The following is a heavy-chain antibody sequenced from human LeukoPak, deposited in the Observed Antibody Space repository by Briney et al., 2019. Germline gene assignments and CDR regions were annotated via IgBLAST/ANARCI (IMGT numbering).Heavy chain of an antibody. Sequence: GGSLRLSCAASGFTVSSKYMSWVRQAPGKGLEWVSLIYTGDNTYYADSVKGRFTISRDKSENTLYLQMNSLTAEDTAVYFCATEGGTTFSNYFDYWGQGTLVTVSS. D-gene: IGHD2/OR15-2a*01. CDR3: ATEGGTTFSNYFDY. CDR1: GFTVSSKY. J-gene: IGHJ4*02. CDR2: IYTGDNT. V-gene: IGHV3-66*01.